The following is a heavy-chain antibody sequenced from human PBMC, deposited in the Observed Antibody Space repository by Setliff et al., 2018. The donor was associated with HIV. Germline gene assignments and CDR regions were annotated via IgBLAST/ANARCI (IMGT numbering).Heavy chain of an antibody. Sequence: SGPTLVNPTQTLTLTCTLSGLTLNISDVGVGWLRQPPGKALEWLALIYWNDDKRYSPSLKSRVTVTKDTAKNQVVLTMTNMDPADTATYFCAHSPDTWYFGEYFRHWGQGTLVTVST. V-gene: IGHV2-5*01. CDR1: GLTLNISDVG. CDR2: IYWNDDK. CDR3: AHSPDTWYFGEYFRH. D-gene: IGHD3-9*01. J-gene: IGHJ1*01.